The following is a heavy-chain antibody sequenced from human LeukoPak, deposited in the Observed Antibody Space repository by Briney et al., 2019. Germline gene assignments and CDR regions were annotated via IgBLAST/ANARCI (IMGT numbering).Heavy chain of an antibody. D-gene: IGHD3-10*01. V-gene: IGHV4-39*01. J-gene: IGHJ6*03. CDR2: IKHSGST. CDR1: GGSISSSSYY. CDR3: ARQGTTYYYGSGSRASSKDYYMDV. Sequence: SETLSLTCTVSGGSISSSSYYWSWIRQPPGKGLEWIGEIKHSGSTNYHPSLKSRVTISVDTSKNQCSLKLSSVTAADTAVYYCARQGTTYYYGSGSRASSKDYYMDVWGKGTTVTISS.